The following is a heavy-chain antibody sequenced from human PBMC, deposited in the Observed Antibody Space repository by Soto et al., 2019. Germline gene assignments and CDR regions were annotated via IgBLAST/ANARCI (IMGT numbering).Heavy chain of an antibody. J-gene: IGHJ6*02. CDR2: IYPGDSDT. D-gene: IGHD4-4*01. V-gene: IGHV5-51*01. Sequence: PGEPLKISCKGSGYSFTSYWIGWVRQMPGKGLEWMGIIYPGDSDTRYSPSFQGQVTISADKSIRTAYLQWSSLKASDTDMYYCARDRPETHRLTTRLGWGTYYYYYGIDVWGQGTTVPVS. CDR1: GYSFTSYW. CDR3: ARDRPETHRLTTRLGWGTYYYYYGIDV.